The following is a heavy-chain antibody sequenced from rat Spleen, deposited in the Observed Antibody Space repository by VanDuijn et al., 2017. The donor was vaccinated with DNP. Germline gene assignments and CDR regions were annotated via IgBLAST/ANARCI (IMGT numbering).Heavy chain of an antibody. CDR2: ITYDGSST. Sequence: EVQLVESGGGLVQPGRSLKLSCAASGFTFSDYNMAWVRQAPKKGLEWVATITYDGSSTYYRDSVKGRFTVSRDNAKTTLYLQMNSLRSEDTATYYCARQELRRLYWFAYWGQGTLVTVSS. V-gene: IGHV5-7*01. CDR3: ARQELRRLYWFAY. D-gene: IGHD1-11*01. CDR1: GFTFSDYN. J-gene: IGHJ3*01.